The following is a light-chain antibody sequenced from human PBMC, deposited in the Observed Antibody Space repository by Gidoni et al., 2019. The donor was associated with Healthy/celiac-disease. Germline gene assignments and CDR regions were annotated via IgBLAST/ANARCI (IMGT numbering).Light chain of an antibody. CDR2: YDD. V-gene: IGLV1-36*01. CDR1: SSNIGNNA. J-gene: IGLJ2*01. Sequence: QSLLPQPPSVSEAPRQRVTISCSGSSSNIGNNAVNWYQQLPGKAPKLLIYYDDLLPSGVSDRFSGSKSGTSASLAISGLQSEDEADYYCAAWDDRLNGVVFGGGTKLNVL. CDR3: AAWDDRLNGVV.